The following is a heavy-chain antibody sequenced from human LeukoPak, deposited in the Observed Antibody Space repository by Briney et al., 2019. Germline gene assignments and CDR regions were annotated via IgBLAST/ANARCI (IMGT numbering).Heavy chain of an antibody. CDR1: GRPISSYY. CDR3: ARMRQLLWFGAGYYYYMDV. D-gene: IGHD3-10*01. J-gene: IGHJ6*03. Sequence: KPSETLSLTCTVSGRPISSYYWSWIRQPAGKGLEWIWRIYTSGSTNYNPSLKSRVNMSVDTSKNQFSLKLSSVTAADTAVYYCARMRQLLWFGAGYYYYMDVWGKGTTVTVSS. V-gene: IGHV4-4*07. CDR2: IYTSGST.